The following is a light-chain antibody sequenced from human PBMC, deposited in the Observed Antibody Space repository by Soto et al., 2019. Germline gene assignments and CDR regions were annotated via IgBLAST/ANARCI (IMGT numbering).Light chain of an antibody. Sequence: PGTMSFAQGESVDLSGRPSQSVSSNDLTWYQQKPGQAPRLLIYGASSRATGIPDRFSGSGSGTDFTLTIRCLDPEDFAVYYCQQYGTSPPRTFGGGTRVDIK. V-gene: IGKV3-20*01. CDR2: GAS. J-gene: IGKJ4*01. CDR3: QQYGTSPPRT. CDR1: QSVSSND.